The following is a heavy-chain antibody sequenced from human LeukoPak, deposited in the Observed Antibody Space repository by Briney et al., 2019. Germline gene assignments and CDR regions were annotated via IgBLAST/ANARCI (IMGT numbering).Heavy chain of an antibody. V-gene: IGHV4-61*01. Sequence: SETLSLTCSVSGGSVSSGSYHWSWIRQPPGKGLEWIGYIYYSGNTNYNPSLKSRVTISVDTSKNQFSLKLNSVTAADTAVYYCARDRYGSGDDNDDAFDIWGQGTMVTVSS. J-gene: IGHJ3*02. CDR3: ARDRYGSGDDNDDAFDI. CDR2: IYYSGNT. CDR1: GGSVSSGSYH. D-gene: IGHD3-10*01.